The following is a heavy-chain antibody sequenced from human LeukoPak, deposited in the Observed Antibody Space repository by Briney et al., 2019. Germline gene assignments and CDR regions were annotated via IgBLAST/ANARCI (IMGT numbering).Heavy chain of an antibody. Sequence: GASVKVSCKASGYTFTSYDINWVRQATGQGLERMGWMNPNSGNTGYAQKFQGRVTMTRNTSISTAYMELSSLRSEDTAVYYCARGTYSNSAGNWFDPWGQGTLVTVSS. CDR2: MNPNSGNT. V-gene: IGHV1-8*01. J-gene: IGHJ5*02. CDR1: GYTFTSYD. CDR3: ARGTYSNSAGNWFDP. D-gene: IGHD4-4*01.